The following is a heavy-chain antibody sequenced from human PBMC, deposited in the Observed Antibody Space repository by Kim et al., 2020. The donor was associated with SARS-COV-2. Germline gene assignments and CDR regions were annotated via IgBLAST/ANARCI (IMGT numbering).Heavy chain of an antibody. CDR3: ARGRAAAGPNSYYYYYGMDV. CDR2: IIPIFGTA. J-gene: IGHJ6*02. V-gene: IGHV1-69*13. D-gene: IGHD6-13*01. Sequence: SVKVSCKASGGTFSSYAISWVRQAPGQGLEWMGGIIPIFGTANYAQKFQGRVTITADESTSTAYMELSSLRSEDTAVYYCARGRAAAGPNSYYYYYGMDVWGQGTTVTVSS. CDR1: GGTFSSYA.